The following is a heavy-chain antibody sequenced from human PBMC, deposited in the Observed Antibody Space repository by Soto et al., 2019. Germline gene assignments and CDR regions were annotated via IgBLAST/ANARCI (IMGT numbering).Heavy chain of an antibody. CDR1: GYTFTSYD. J-gene: IGHJ5*02. Sequence: ASVKVSCKASGYTFTSYDINWVRQATGQGLEWMGWMNPNSGNTGYAQKFQGRVTMTRNTSISTAYMELSSLRPEDTAVYYCARGSYYDILTGYWTYNWFDPWGQGTLVTVSS. V-gene: IGHV1-8*01. D-gene: IGHD3-9*01. CDR3: ARGSYYDILTGYWTYNWFDP. CDR2: MNPNSGNT.